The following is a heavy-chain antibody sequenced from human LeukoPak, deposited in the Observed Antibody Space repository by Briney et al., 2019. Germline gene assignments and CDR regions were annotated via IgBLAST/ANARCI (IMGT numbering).Heavy chain of an antibody. V-gene: IGHV3-30*02. Sequence: PGGSLRLSCVASGFSFSNYGMHWVRQAPGKGLEWVAFIRYDGSNKYYADSVKGRFTISRDNSKSTLYLQMNSLRVEDTAVYYCAKYYRESSGASPLDYWGQGTRVTVSS. CDR2: IRYDGSNK. CDR3: AKYYRESSGASPLDY. CDR1: GFSFSNYG. D-gene: IGHD3-22*01. J-gene: IGHJ4*02.